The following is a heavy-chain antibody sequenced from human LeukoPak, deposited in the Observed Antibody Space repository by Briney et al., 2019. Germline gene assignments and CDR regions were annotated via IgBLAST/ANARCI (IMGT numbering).Heavy chain of an antibody. CDR3: ARSSLYSSCWYEPPSLGEDY. D-gene: IGHD6-13*01. V-gene: IGHV1-69*13. CDR1: GGTFSSYA. Sequence: SVKVSCKASGGTFSSYAISWVRQAPGQGLEWMGGIIPIFGTANYAQKFQGRVTITADESTSTAYMELSSLRSEDTAVYYCARSSLYSSCWYEPPSLGEDYWGQGTLVTVSS. J-gene: IGHJ4*02. CDR2: IIPIFGTA.